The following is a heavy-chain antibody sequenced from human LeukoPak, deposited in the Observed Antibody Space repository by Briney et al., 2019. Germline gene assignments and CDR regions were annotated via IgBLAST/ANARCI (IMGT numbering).Heavy chain of an antibody. J-gene: IGHJ6*03. D-gene: IGHD6-13*01. CDR1: GGSFIGYY. Sequence: SSETLSLTCAVYGGSFIGYYWSWIRQPPGKGLEWIGEINHSGSTNYNPSLKSRVTISPDTSKNQVSLNLSSVTAADTAVYYCARGYTRDFYYYYYMDVWGKGTAVTVSS. CDR2: INHSGST. V-gene: IGHV4-34*01. CDR3: ARGYTRDFYYYYYMDV.